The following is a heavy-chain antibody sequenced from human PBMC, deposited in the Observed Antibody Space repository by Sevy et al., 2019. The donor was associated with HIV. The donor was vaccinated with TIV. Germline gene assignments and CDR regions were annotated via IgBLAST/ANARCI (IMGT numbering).Heavy chain of an antibody. CDR1: GFTFSSYE. V-gene: IGHV3-48*03. CDR3: ARDCGISSGWGDPYYGMDV. J-gene: IGHJ6*02. CDR2: ISSSGSTI. D-gene: IGHD6-19*01. Sequence: GGSLRLSCAASGFTFSSYEMNWVRQAPGKGLEWVSYISSSGSTIYYADSVKGRFTISRDNAKNSLYLQMNSLRAEDTAVYYCARDCGISSGWGDPYYGMDVWGQGTTVTVSS.